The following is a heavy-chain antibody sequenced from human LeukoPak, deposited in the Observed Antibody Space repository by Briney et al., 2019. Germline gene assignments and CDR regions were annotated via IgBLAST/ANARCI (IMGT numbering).Heavy chain of an antibody. J-gene: IGHJ5*02. Sequence: GSSVKLSCKAAGATFTSYTISWVRQAPGQGLEWRGGFIPLFGTANYAQKFQGRVTITADKSTSTAYMEVSSLRSEDTAVYYCATTYCGGDSYSSRGWFDTWGQGTLVTVSS. CDR3: ATTYCGGDSYSSRGWFDT. D-gene: IGHD2-21*02. V-gene: IGHV1-69*06. CDR2: FIPLFGTA. CDR1: GATFTSYT.